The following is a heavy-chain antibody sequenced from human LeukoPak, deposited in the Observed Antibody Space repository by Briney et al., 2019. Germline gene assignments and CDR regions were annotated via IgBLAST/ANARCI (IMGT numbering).Heavy chain of an antibody. CDR1: GYTFTSYY. Sequence: GASVKVSCKASGYTFTSYYMHWVRQAPGQGLEWMGIINPSGGSTSYAQKFQGRVTMTRDTSTSTVYMELSSLRSEDTAVYYCARERKVAGTRLNWFDPWGQGTLVTVSS. D-gene: IGHD6-19*01. CDR2: INPSGGST. J-gene: IGHJ5*02. V-gene: IGHV1-46*01. CDR3: ARERKVAGTRLNWFDP.